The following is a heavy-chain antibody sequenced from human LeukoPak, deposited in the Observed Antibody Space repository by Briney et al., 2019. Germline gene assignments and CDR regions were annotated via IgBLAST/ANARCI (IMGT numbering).Heavy chain of an antibody. CDR2: IYASGNT. D-gene: IGHD5-12*01. V-gene: IGHV4-4*07. CDR1: GGSISSYD. J-gene: IGHJ5*01. Sequence: SETLSLTCTVSGGSISSYDWSWIRQPAGKGPEWIGRIYASGNTRYNPSLKSRLTMSVDTSKNQFSLKLSSVTAADTAIYFCARGMAAAYDYNWFDSWGQGALVTVSS. CDR3: ARGMAAAYDYNWFDS.